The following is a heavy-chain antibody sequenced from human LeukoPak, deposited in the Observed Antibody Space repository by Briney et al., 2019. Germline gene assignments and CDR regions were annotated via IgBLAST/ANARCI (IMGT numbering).Heavy chain of an antibody. Sequence: SETLSLTCAVYGGSFSGYYWSWIRQPPGKGLEWIGEINHSGSTNYNPSLKSRVTISVDTSKNQFSLKLSSVTAADTAVYYRARGAFCGGDCYSGGNYYYYYMDVWGKGTTVTVSS. CDR3: ARGAFCGGDCYSGGNYYYYYMDV. D-gene: IGHD2-21*02. J-gene: IGHJ6*03. V-gene: IGHV4-34*01. CDR1: GGSFSGYY. CDR2: INHSGST.